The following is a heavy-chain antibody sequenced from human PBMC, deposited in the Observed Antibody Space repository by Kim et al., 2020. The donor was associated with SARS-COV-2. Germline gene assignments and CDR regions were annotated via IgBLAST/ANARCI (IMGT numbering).Heavy chain of an antibody. V-gene: IGHV3-64D*06. D-gene: IGHD2-2*01. Sequence: DSVKGRFTISRDNSKNTLYLKMSSLRAEDTAVYYCVKGGYQLPPGWFDPWGQGTLVTVSS. J-gene: IGHJ5*02. CDR3: VKGGYQLPPGWFDP.